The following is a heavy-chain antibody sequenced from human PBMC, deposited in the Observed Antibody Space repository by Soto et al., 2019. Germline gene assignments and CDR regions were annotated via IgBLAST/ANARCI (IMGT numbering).Heavy chain of an antibody. V-gene: IGHV3-21*01. CDR2: ISRGSDYI. D-gene: IGHD3-10*01. Sequence: SLGLSCVASGITFSSHSVNWVRQAPGKGLEWVSSISRGSDYIYYRDSVKGRFTISRDNAKNSLYLQMNSLRVEDTAVYYCARDMYAYGFFDYWGQGTLVTVSS. CDR3: ARDMYAYGFFDY. CDR1: GITFSSHS. J-gene: IGHJ4*02.